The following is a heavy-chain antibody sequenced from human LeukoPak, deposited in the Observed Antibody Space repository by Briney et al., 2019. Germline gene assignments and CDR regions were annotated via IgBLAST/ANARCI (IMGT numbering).Heavy chain of an antibody. CDR3: ARENTITGAVAAFDS. Sequence: ASVKVSCKASGYTFTSYDMHWVRQAPGQGLEWMGIINPSVGSTSYAQKFQGRVTMTRYTSTSTVYMGVSSLRSEDTAVYYCARENTITGAVAAFDSWGQGTLVTVSS. J-gene: IGHJ4*02. V-gene: IGHV1-46*01. CDR2: INPSVGST. CDR1: GYTFTSYD. D-gene: IGHD6-19*01.